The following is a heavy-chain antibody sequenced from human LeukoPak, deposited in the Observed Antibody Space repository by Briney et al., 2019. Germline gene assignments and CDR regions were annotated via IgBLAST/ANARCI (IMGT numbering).Heavy chain of an antibody. CDR1: GFGFSVQA. J-gene: IGHJ5*01. CDR3: AKPISGGLAVTADWFHP. Sequence: PGGALKILLGASGFGFSVQAMSLPRQPPGEGPEWVSPIYANSGTTSYAASVRGRFTISRDNSKNTLYLQLNTLRADDTATYYCAKPISGGLAVTADWFHPWGQGTLVTVSS. V-gene: IGHV3-23*01. CDR2: IYANSGTT. D-gene: IGHD6-19*01.